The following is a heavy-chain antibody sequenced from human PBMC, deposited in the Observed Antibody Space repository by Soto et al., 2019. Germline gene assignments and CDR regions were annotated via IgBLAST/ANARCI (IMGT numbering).Heavy chain of an antibody. J-gene: IGHJ3*02. CDR2: ITLSSGTT. V-gene: IGHV3-23*01. D-gene: IGHD1-26*01. CDR1: GFAFSSYA. CDR3: TKGSSGSYYSASAI. Sequence: LRLSCAASGFAFSSYAMSWVRQAPGKGLEWVSSITLSSGTTYYADSVKGRFSISRDNSKNTLSLQMNSLRAEDTALYYCTKGSSGSYYSASAIWGPGTMVTVSS.